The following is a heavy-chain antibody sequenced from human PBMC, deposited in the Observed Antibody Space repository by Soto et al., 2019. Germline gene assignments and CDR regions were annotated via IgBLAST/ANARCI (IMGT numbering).Heavy chain of an antibody. V-gene: IGHV3-15*07. Sequence: WGSLRLSCAASGFTFSNAWLHWVRQAPGRGLEWVGRIKSKSDGGATNYAAPVQGRFTISRDDPRNTLYLQMNSLKTEDTAVYYCATLYHFDPWGQGTLVTVSS. CDR3: ATLYHFDP. CDR1: GFTFSNAW. CDR2: IKSKSDGGAT. J-gene: IGHJ5*02. D-gene: IGHD2-2*01.